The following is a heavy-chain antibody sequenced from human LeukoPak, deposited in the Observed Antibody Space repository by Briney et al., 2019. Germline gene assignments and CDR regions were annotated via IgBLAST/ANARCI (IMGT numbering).Heavy chain of an antibody. CDR1: GFTFSTFA. J-gene: IGHJ6*03. V-gene: IGHV3-23*01. D-gene: IGHD2-2*01. CDR3: AKGLVVPAAKSAYYYYMDV. CDR2: IFPSGGEI. Sequence: QSGGSLRLSCAASGFTFSTFAMIWVRQPPGKGLEWVSSIFPSGGEIHYADSVKGRFTISRDNSKNTLYLQMNSLRAEDTAVYYCAKGLVVPAAKSAYYYYMDVWGKGTTVTISS.